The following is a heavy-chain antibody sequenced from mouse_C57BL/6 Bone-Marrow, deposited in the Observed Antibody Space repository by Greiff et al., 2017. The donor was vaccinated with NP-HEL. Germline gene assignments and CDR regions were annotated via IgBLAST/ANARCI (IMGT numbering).Heavy chain of an antibody. J-gene: IGHJ3*01. CDR1: GFTFSDYY. CDR3: ARHLGYDGAY. V-gene: IGHV5-12*01. Sequence: EVMLVESGGGLVQPGGSLKLSCAASGFTFSDYYMYWVRQTPEKRLEWVAYISNGGGSTYYPDTIKGRFTISRDNAKNTLYLQMSRLKSEDTAMYYCARHLGYDGAYWGQGTLVTVSA. CDR2: ISNGGGST. D-gene: IGHD2-3*01.